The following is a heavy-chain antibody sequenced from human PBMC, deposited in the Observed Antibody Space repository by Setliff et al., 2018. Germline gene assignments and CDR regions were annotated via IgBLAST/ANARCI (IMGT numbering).Heavy chain of an antibody. D-gene: IGHD6-25*01. CDR1: GGPFSSYA. CDR3: ARVVGARVPATTNIAYYYYYMDV. Sequence: SVKVSCKASGGPFSSYAVRGVIPASGQGLEWMGGIIPILGIANYAQKFQGRVTITADKSTSTAYMELSSLRSEETAIYYCARVVGARVPATTNIAYYYYYMDVWGKGTTVTVSS. J-gene: IGHJ6*03. CDR2: IIPILGIA. V-gene: IGHV1-69*10.